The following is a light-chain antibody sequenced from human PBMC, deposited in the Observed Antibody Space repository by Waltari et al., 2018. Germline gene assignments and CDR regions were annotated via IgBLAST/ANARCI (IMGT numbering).Light chain of an antibody. CDR1: QDISNY. J-gene: IGKJ2*01. CDR3: QQYDNLPS. V-gene: IGKV1-33*01. Sequence: DIQMTQSPSSLSASVGDRVTITCQASQDISNYLNWDQQKPGKAPKLLIYDASNLETGVPSRFSGSGSGTDFTFTISSLQPEDIATYYCQQYDNLPSFGQGTKLEIK. CDR2: DAS.